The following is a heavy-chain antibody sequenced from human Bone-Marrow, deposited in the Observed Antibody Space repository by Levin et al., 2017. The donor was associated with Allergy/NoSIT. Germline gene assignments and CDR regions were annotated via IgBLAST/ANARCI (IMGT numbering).Heavy chain of an antibody. V-gene: IGHV3-11*01. D-gene: IGHD4-17*01. CDR2: ISSSGSTI. CDR3: ARPGDYGDPDGNWDY. J-gene: IGHJ4*02. Sequence: GESLKISCAASGFTFSDYYMSWIRQAPGKGLEWVSYISSSGSTIYYADSVKGRFTISRDNAKNSLYLQMNSLGAEDTAVYYCARPGDYGDPDGNWDYWGQGTLVTVSS. CDR1: GFTFSDYY.